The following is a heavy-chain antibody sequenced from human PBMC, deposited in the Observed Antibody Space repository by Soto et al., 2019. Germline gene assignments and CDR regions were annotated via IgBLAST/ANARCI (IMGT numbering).Heavy chain of an antibody. CDR2: ISGSGGST. CDR1: GFTFSSYA. Sequence: GGSLRLSCAASGFTFSSYAMSWVRQAPGKGLEWVSAISGSGGSTYYADSVKGRFTISRDNSKNTLYLRMNSLRAEDTAVYYCAKGDSFTMKVVFITDYWYQGTMVTVSS. CDR3: AKGDSFTMKVVFITDY. D-gene: IGHD3-22*01. V-gene: IGHV3-23*01. J-gene: IGHJ4*01.